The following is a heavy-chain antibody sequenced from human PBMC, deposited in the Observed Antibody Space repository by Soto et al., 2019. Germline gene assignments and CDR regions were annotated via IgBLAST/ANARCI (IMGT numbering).Heavy chain of an antibody. CDR3: ARDEVGSSSALFDY. Sequence: GASVKVSCKASGGTFSSYAISWVRQAPGQGLEWMGWISAYNGNTNYAQKLQGRVTMTTDTSTSTAYMELRSLRSDDTAVYYCARDEVGSSSALFDYWGQGTLVTVSS. V-gene: IGHV1-18*01. D-gene: IGHD6-6*01. J-gene: IGHJ4*02. CDR2: ISAYNGNT. CDR1: GGTFSSYA.